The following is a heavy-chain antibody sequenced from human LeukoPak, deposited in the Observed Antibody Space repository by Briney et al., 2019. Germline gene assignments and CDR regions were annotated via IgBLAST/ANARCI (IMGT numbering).Heavy chain of an antibody. CDR1: GFTFSSYA. CDR3: AKDLFATDYYDSSGYYFDY. CDR2: ISGSGCST. D-gene: IGHD3-22*01. Sequence: GGSLRLSCAASGFTFSSYAMSWVRQAPGKGLEWVSAISGSGCSTYYADSVKGRFTISRDNSKNTLYLQMNSLRAEDTAVYSCAKDLFATDYYDSSGYYFDYWGQGTLVTVSS. V-gene: IGHV3-23*01. J-gene: IGHJ4*02.